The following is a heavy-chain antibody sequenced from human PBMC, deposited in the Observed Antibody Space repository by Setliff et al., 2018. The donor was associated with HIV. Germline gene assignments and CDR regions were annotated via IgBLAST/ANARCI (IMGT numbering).Heavy chain of an antibody. CDR2: IKQDGSEI. CDR3: TRGSSGWKYYYYYYMDL. J-gene: IGHJ6*03. V-gene: IGHV3-7*03. CDR1: RFSFRSYW. D-gene: IGHD6-19*01. Sequence: LRLSCAASRFSFRSYWMNWVRQAPGKGLAWVASIKQDGSEIYYVDSVKGRFTISRDNARGALFLQMNNLRADDTALYYCTRGSSGWKYYYYYYMDLWGSGTTVTVSS.